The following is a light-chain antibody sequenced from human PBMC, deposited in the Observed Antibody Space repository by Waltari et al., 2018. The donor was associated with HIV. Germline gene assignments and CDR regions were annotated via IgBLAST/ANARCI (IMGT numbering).Light chain of an antibody. V-gene: IGKV3-15*01. CDR1: RSIAGN. CDR2: GAS. Sequence: EIVMTQSPATLSVSPGERATLSCRACRSIAGNLSWYQQKPCQAPRLLIYGASTRATGVPARVNGSGSDTDFSLTISSLQSEDYAVYYCQQYGKSAPYNFGQGSKLEIK. CDR3: QQYGKSAPYN. J-gene: IGKJ2*01.